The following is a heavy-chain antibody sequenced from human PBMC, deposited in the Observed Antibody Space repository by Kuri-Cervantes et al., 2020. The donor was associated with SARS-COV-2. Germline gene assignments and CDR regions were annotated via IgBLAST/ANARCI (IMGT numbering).Heavy chain of an antibody. J-gene: IGHJ3*02. Sequence: GSLRLSCTVSGGSISSYYWSWTRQPPGKGLEWIGYIYYSGSTYYNPSLKSRVTISVDTSKNQFSLKLSSVTAADTAVYYCARGVLQGIVVVVAATEVVGAFDIWGQGTMVTVSS. CDR1: GGSISSYY. D-gene: IGHD2-15*01. CDR2: IYYSGST. V-gene: IGHV4-59*12. CDR3: ARGVLQGIVVVVAATEVVGAFDI.